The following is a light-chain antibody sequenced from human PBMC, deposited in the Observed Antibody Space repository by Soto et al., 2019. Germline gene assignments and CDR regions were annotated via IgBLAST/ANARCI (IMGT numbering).Light chain of an antibody. CDR3: QRYGSSPLT. CDR2: GAS. V-gene: IGKV3-20*01. Sequence: EIVLTQSPGTLSLCPGERATLSCRASQSVSSSYLAWYQQKPGQAPRLLIYGASSRATGIPDRFSGSGSGTDFTLTISRLEPEDFAVYYCQRYGSSPLTFGGGTKVDIK. J-gene: IGKJ4*01. CDR1: QSVSSSY.